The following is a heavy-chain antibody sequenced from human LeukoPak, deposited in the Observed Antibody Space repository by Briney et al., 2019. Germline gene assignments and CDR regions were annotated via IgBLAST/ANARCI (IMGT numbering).Heavy chain of an antibody. CDR1: GGSISSSSYY. Sequence: PSETLSLTCTVSGGSISSSSYYWGWIRHPPGEGLEWIGSIYYSGSTYYNPSLKSRVTISVDTSKNQFSLKLSSVTAADTAVYYCASPQYYYGSGPIAGNDVWGQGTRATAS. V-gene: IGHV4-39*01. CDR3: ASPQYYYGSGPIAGNDV. J-gene: IGHJ6*02. D-gene: IGHD3-10*01. CDR2: IYYSGST.